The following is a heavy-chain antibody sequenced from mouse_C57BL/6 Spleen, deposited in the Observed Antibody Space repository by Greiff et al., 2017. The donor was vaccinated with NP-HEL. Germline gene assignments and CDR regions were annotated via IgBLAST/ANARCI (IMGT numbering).Heavy chain of an antibody. CDR3: AREEDYGWFAY. D-gene: IGHD2-4*01. V-gene: IGHV3-1*01. CDR2: ISYSGST. Sequence: EVQLQQSGPGMVKPSQSLSLTCTVTGYSITSGYDWHWIRHFPGNKLEWMGYISYSGSTNYNPSLKSRISITHDTSKNHFFLKLNSVTTEDTATYYCAREEDYGWFAYWGQGTLVTVSA. J-gene: IGHJ3*01. CDR1: GYSITSGYD.